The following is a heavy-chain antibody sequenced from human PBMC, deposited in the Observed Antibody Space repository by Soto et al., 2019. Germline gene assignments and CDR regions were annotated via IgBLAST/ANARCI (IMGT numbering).Heavy chain of an antibody. CDR2: ISYDGSNK. CDR3: ARDKLQGRGSGSYRPHYYYYYYGMGV. D-gene: IGHD3-10*01. CDR1: GFTFSSYA. J-gene: IGHJ6*02. Sequence: GSLRLSCAASGFTFSSYAMHWVRQAPGKGLEWVAVISYDGSNKYYADSVKGRFTISRDNSKNTLYLQMNSLRAEDTAVYYCARDKLQGRGSGSYRPHYYYYYYGMGVCGQRTTVTVSS. V-gene: IGHV3-30-3*01.